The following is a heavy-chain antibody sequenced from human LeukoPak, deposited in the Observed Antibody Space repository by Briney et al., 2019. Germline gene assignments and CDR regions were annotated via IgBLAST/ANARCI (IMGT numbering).Heavy chain of an antibody. CDR1: GGSISSGDYY. V-gene: IGHV4-30-4*01. Sequence: SETLSLTCTVSGGSISSGDYYWRWIRQPPGKGLEWIGYIYYSGSTYYNPSLKSRVTISVDTSKNQFSLKLSSVTAADTAVYYCARVGTLDYGDYLFDYWGQGTLVTVSS. CDR2: IYYSGST. CDR3: ARVGTLDYGDYLFDY. D-gene: IGHD4-17*01. J-gene: IGHJ4*02.